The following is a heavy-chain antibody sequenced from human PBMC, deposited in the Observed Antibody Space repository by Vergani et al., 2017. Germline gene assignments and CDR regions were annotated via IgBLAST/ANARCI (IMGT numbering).Heavy chain of an antibody. J-gene: IGHJ4*02. CDR1: GYTFTSYG. CDR2: IIPILGIA. D-gene: IGHD3-10*01. V-gene: IGHV1-69*04. Sequence: QVQLVQSGAEVKKPGASVKVSCKASGYTFTSYGISWVRQAPGQGLEWMGRIIPILGIANYAQKFQGRVTITADKSTSTAYMELSSLRSEDTAVYYCARDPIGSGSYRLPNFDYWGQGTLVTVSS. CDR3: ARDPIGSGSYRLPNFDY.